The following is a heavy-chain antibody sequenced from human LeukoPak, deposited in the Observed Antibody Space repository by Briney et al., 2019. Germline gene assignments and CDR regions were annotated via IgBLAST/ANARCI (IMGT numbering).Heavy chain of an antibody. D-gene: IGHD6-19*01. Sequence: GGSLRLSCAASGFTFSSYAMSWVRQAPGKGLEWVSVISGSGGSTNYADSVKGRFAISRDNSKNTVHLQMNSLRAEDTAVYYCAKVRAGLFDYWGQGTLVTVSS. V-gene: IGHV3-23*01. J-gene: IGHJ4*02. CDR1: GFTFSSYA. CDR2: ISGSGGST. CDR3: AKVRAGLFDY.